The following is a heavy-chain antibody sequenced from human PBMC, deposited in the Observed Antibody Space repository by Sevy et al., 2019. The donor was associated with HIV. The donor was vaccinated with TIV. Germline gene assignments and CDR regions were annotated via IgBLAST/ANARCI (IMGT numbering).Heavy chain of an antibody. CDR3: AKEWTQLSDWYGELDY. D-gene: IGHD6-19*01. V-gene: IGHV3-23*01. J-gene: IGHJ4*02. CDR1: GFTFSNYA. Sequence: GGSLRLSCAASGFTFSNYAMSWVRQAPGKGLEWVSSIRISGGNTYYADSVKGRFTTSRDNSKNTLYLLMNSLRAEETAVYYCAKEWTQLSDWYGELDYWGQGSLVTVSS. CDR2: IRISGGNT.